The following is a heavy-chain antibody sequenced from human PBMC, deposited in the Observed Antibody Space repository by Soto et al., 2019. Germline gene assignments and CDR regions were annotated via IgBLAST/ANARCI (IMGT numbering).Heavy chain of an antibody. J-gene: IGHJ6*02. V-gene: IGHV4-31*03. CDR3: ARDKAYYYDSSGYNYYGMDV. D-gene: IGHD3-22*01. CDR2: IYYSGST. Sequence: PSETLSLTCTVSGGSVSSGSYYWSWIRQHPGKGLEWIGYIYYSGSTCYNPSLKSRVTISVDTSKNQFSLKLSSVTAADTAVYYCARDKAYYYDSSGYNYYGMDVWGQGTTVTVSS. CDR1: GGSVSSGSYY.